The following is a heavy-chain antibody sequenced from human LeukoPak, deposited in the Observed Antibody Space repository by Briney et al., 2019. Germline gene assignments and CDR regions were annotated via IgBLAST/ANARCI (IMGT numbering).Heavy chain of an antibody. CDR3: PPDLMFREDQFTY. J-gene: IGHJ4*02. CDR2: IKSKTDGGTT. D-gene: IGHD3-10*02. CDR1: GFTFSNAW. Sequence: GGSLRLSCAASGFTFSNAWMSWVRQAPGKGLEWVGRIKSKTDGGTTDYAAPVKGRFTISRDDSKNTLYLQMNSLKTEDTAVYYCPPDLMFREDQFTYWGQGTLVPVSS. V-gene: IGHV3-15*01.